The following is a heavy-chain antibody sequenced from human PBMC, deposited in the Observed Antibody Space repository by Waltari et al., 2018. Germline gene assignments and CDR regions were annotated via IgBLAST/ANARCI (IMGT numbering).Heavy chain of an antibody. Sequence: QVQLVQSGAEVKKPGASVKVSCKASGYTFTGYYLHWVRPAPGQGLEWMGWINPNSGGTNYAQKFQGRVTMTRDTSISTAYMELSRLRSDDTAVYYCARDPWVRYSSSYWFDPWGQGTLVTVSS. CDR1: GYTFTGYY. D-gene: IGHD6-13*01. CDR2: INPNSGGT. V-gene: IGHV1-2*02. J-gene: IGHJ5*02. CDR3: ARDPWVRYSSSYWFDP.